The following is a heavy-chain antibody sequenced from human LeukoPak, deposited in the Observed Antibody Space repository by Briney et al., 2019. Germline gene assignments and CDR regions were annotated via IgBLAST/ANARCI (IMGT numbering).Heavy chain of an antibody. CDR2: INHSGST. V-gene: IGHV4-34*01. CDR3: ARGPRIQLWLKTGNDAFDI. CDR1: GGSFSGYY. J-gene: IGHJ3*02. Sequence: QSSETLSLTCAVYGGSFSGYYWSWIRQPPGKGLEWIGEINHSGSTNYNPSLKSRVTISVDTSKNQFSLKLSSVTAADTAVYYCARGPRIQLWLKTGNDAFDIWGQGTMVTVSS. D-gene: IGHD5-18*01.